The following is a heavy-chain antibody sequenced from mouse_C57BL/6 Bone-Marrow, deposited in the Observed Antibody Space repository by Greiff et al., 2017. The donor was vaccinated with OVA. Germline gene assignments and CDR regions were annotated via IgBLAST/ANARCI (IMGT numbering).Heavy chain of an antibody. Sequence: QVQLKQPGAELVKPGASVKLSCKASGYTFTSYWMQWVKQRPGQGLEWIGEIDPSDSYTNYNQKFKGKATLTVDTSSSTAYMQLSSLTSEDSAVYYCARSRIYYDYDVAWFAYWGQGTLVTVSA. D-gene: IGHD2-4*01. CDR1: GYTFTSYW. CDR3: ARSRIYYDYDVAWFAY. CDR2: IDPSDSYT. J-gene: IGHJ3*01. V-gene: IGHV1-50*01.